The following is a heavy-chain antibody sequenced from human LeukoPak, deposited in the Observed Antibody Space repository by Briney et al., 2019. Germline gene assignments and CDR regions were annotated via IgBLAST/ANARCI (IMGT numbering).Heavy chain of an antibody. CDR2: IRSNSDGGTI. D-gene: IGHD3-22*01. CDR3: ATDFYDST. J-gene: IGHJ5*02. CDR1: GFTFSNAW. V-gene: IGHV3-15*07. Sequence: GGPLRLSCATSGFTFSNAWMNWVRQAPGKGLEWVGRIRSNSDGGTIDYAAPVKGRFTLSRDDSKTTLYLQMNGLQTEDTAVYYCATDFYDSTWGQGTLVTVSS.